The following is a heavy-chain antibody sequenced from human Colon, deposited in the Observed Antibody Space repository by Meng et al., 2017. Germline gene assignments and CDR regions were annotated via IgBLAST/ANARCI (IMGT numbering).Heavy chain of an antibody. J-gene: IGHJ5*02. D-gene: IGHD4-17*01. CDR3: ARTNYGDYNWFDP. CDR1: GGSISSGGFY. V-gene: IGHV4-31*03. Sequence: QVQLQESGPGLVKPSQTLSLTCTGSGGSISSGGFYWSWIRQHPGKGLEWIGYIYYSGSTYYNPSLRSRVAISIDTSKNQFSLKLTSVTAADTAVYFCARTNYGDYNWFDPWGQGTLVIVSS. CDR2: IYYSGST.